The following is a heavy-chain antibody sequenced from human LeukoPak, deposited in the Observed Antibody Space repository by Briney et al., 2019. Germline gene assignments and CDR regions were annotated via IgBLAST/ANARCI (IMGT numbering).Heavy chain of an antibody. CDR3: ARDLPTNRLDAFDI. J-gene: IGHJ3*02. Sequence: SHTLSLTCTVSGGSISSGGYYWSWIRQHPGKGLEWIGYIYYSGSTYYNPSLKSRVTISVDTSKNQFSLKLSSVTAADTAVYYCARDLPTNRLDAFDIWGQGTMVTVSS. V-gene: IGHV4-31*03. D-gene: IGHD1-14*01. CDR1: GGSISSGGYY. CDR2: IYYSGST.